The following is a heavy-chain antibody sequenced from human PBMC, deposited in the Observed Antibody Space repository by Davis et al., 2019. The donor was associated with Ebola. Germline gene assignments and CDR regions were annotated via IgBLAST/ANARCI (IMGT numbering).Heavy chain of an antibody. CDR3: TTVYCSSTTCYKGDY. CDR2: IKSKTDGGTR. J-gene: IGHJ4*02. CDR1: GFTFNNAW. V-gene: IGHV3-15*01. D-gene: IGHD2-2*02. Sequence: GGSLRLSCVASGFTFNNAWMTWVRQAPGKGLEWVGRIKSKTDGGTRDYAAPVKGRFTISRDDSKNTLYLQMNSLKTEDTAVYYCTTVYCSSTTCYKGDYWGQGTLVTVSS.